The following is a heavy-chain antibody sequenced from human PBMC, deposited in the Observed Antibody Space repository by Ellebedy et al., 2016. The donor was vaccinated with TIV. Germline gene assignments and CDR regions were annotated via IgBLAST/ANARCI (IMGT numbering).Heavy chain of an antibody. V-gene: IGHV1-18*01. CDR3: ATASPSVAMRPED. Sequence: ASVKVSCKASGYIFTRKGITWVRQAPGQGLEWVGWISAFIDETTYAPKFQGRVTLTIDRATKTAHLELRSLESDDTAVYYCATASPSVAMRPEDWGQGTLVTVS. CDR2: ISAFIDET. CDR1: GYIFTRKG. D-gene: IGHD2-2*01. J-gene: IGHJ4*02.